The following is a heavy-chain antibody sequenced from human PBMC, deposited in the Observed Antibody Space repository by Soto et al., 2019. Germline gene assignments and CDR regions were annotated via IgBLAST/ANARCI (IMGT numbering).Heavy chain of an antibody. J-gene: IGHJ6*02. D-gene: IGHD3-22*01. CDR3: AGGNYYDSSGYYVVDGMDF. CDR2: INPSGGST. Sequence: ASVKVSCKASGYTFTSYYMHWVRQAPGQGLEWMGIINPSGGSTSYAQKFQGRVTMTRDTSTSTVYMELSSLRSEDTAVYYCAGGNYYDSSGYYVVDGMDFLGQGTTVTFSS. CDR1: GYTFTSYY. V-gene: IGHV1-46*01.